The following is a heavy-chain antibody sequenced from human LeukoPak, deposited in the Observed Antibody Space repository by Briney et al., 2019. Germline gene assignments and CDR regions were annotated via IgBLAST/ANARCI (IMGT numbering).Heavy chain of an antibody. CDR3: ARAVAGTGAFDI. D-gene: IGHD6-19*01. Sequence: GGSLRLSXAASGFTFSSYSMNWVRQAPGKGLEWVSSISSSSSYIYYADSVKGRFTISRDNAKNSLYLQMNSLRAEDTAVYYCARAVAGTGAFDIWGQGTMVTVSS. J-gene: IGHJ3*02. V-gene: IGHV3-21*01. CDR2: ISSSSSYI. CDR1: GFTFSSYS.